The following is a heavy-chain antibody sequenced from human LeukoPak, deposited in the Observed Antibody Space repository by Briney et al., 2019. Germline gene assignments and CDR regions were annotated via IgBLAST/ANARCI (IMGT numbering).Heavy chain of an antibody. CDR1: GFTFSNYW. D-gene: IGHD1-1*01. Sequence: LSGGSLRPSCEVSGFTFSNYWMMWVRQAPGKGLEWVASIDEDGSETNYVDSVTGRFTVSRDHAKNSLFPQMNSLRAEDTAVYYCVRYGRRANDQPFDVWGQGTMVTVSS. V-gene: IGHV3-7*01. CDR2: IDEDGSET. CDR3: VRYGRRANDQPFDV. J-gene: IGHJ3*01.